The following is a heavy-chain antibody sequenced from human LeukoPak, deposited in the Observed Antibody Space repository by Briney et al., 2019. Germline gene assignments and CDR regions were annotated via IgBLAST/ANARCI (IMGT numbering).Heavy chain of an antibody. CDR2: ISGSGGST. J-gene: IGHJ2*01. Sequence: PGGSLRLSCAASGFTFSNHAMSWVRQAPGKGLEWVSAISGSGGSTYYADSVKGRFTISRDNSKNTLYLQMNSLRAEDTAIYFCAKDPAETYDYESSGYYYWYFDLWGRGTLVTVSS. D-gene: IGHD3-22*01. V-gene: IGHV3-23*01. CDR1: GFTFSNHA. CDR3: AKDPAETYDYESSGYYYWYFDL.